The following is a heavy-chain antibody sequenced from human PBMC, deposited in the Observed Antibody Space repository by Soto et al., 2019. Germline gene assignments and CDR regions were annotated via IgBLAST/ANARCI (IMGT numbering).Heavy chain of an antibody. CDR1: GFTFRSYV. CDR2: TSYDGSDK. CDR3: ARWGTTGGLDV. Sequence: QVQLVESGGGVVQPGTSLRVSCVGSGFTFRSYVIHWVRQPPGKGLEWVALTSYDGSDKYYDDSVRGRFTISRDNSRNTVDLQMDSLRLEDTALYYCARWGTTGGLDVWDQGTLVSVSS. J-gene: IGHJ1*01. D-gene: IGHD3-16*01. V-gene: IGHV3-30*19.